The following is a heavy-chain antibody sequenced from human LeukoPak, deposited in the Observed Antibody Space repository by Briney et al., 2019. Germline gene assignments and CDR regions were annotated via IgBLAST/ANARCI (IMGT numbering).Heavy chain of an antibody. Sequence: ASVKVSCKASGYTFTNYAMHWVRQAPGQRLEWMGWINAGNGNTKYSQKFQGRVTITRDTSASTAYMELSSLRSEDTAVYYCARPGGYSYGYFDYWGQGTLVTVSS. CDR1: GYTFTNYA. V-gene: IGHV1-3*01. CDR3: ARPGGYSYGYFDY. J-gene: IGHJ4*02. D-gene: IGHD5-18*01. CDR2: INAGNGNT.